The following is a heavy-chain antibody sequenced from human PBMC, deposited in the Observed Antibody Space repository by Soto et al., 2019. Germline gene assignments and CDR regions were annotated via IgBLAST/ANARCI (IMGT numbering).Heavy chain of an antibody. CDR3: ARGCSGGTNCFYFDF. Sequence: QVQLVESGGGVVQPGRSLRLSCAASGFTFGNFGIHWVRQAPGKGLEWVADISSDGSRKFYADSVNGRFTISRDNSKNTLYLQMNSLRTEDTAVYFCARGCSGGTNCFYFDFWGQGILVTVSS. D-gene: IGHD6-13*01. CDR1: GFTFGNFG. V-gene: IGHV3-30*03. CDR2: ISSDGSRK. J-gene: IGHJ4*02.